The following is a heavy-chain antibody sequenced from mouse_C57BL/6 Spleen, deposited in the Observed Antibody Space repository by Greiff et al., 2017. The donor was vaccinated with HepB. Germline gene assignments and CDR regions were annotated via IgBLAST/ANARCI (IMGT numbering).Heavy chain of an antibody. CDR2: IYPRSGNT. D-gene: IGHD1-1*01. V-gene: IGHV1-81*01. Sequence: VQGVESGAELARPGASVKLSCKASGYTFTSYGISWVKQRTGQGLEWIGEIYPRSGNTYYNEKFKGKATLTADKSSSTAYMELRSLTSEDSAVYFCAREGYYYGSNYAMDYWGQGTSVTVSS. J-gene: IGHJ4*01. CDR1: GYTFTSYG. CDR3: AREGYYYGSNYAMDY.